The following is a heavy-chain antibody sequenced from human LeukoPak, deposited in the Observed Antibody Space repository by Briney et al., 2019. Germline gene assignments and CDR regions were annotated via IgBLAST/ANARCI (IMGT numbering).Heavy chain of an antibody. CDR2: IKQDGSEK. CDR3: ARDWGSSGYYYYYYYMDV. CDR1: GFTFNSYW. V-gene: IGHV3-7*01. Sequence: GGSLRLSCAASGFTFNSYWMSWVRQAPGKGLEWVANIKQDGSEKYYVDSVKGRFTISRDNAKNSLYLQMNSLRAEDTAVYYCARDWGSSGYYYYYYYMDVWGKGTTVTASS. D-gene: IGHD3-22*01. J-gene: IGHJ6*03.